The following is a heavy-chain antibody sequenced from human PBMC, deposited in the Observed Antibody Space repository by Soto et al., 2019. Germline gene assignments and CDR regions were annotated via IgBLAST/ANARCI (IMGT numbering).Heavy chain of an antibody. J-gene: IGHJ4*02. CDR3: ARSYVTSRPSDF. Sequence: QVQLVQSGAEVRKPGASVKVSCKASGYSLTSYYMHWVRQAPGQGLEWMGITNPSDGSTSYAQKFQGRVTMTSDTSTSTVYMEMSSLRSEDTAMYYCARSYVTSRPSDFWGQGTLVTVSS. D-gene: IGHD3-10*02. CDR1: GYSLTSYY. CDR2: TNPSDGST. V-gene: IGHV1-46*01.